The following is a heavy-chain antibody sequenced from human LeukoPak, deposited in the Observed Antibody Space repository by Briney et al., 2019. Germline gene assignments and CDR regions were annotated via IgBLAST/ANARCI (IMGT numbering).Heavy chain of an antibody. CDR2: ISSNGGST. Sequence: PGGSLRLSCAASGFTFSSYAMHWVRQAPGKGLEYVSAISSNGGSTYYANSVKGRFTISRDNSKNTLYLQMGSLRAEDMAVYYCARTGYSSSWYENPGDYWGQGTLVTVS. J-gene: IGHJ4*02. V-gene: IGHV3-64*01. CDR3: ARTGYSSSWYENPGDY. D-gene: IGHD6-13*01. CDR1: GFTFSSYA.